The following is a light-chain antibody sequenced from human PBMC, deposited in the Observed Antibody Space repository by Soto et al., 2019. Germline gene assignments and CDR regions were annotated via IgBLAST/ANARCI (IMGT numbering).Light chain of an antibody. CDR1: QEISPF. V-gene: IGKV1-8*01. CDR3: QQYYQYPRT. Sequence: AIRVTQSPSSISASTGDRVTITCRASQEISPFLAWYQQRPGKAPNLLLYASSTLKSGVPSRFSGSGSGTDFTLTISNRQSEDSATYFCQQYYQYPRTFGQGTKVEIK. J-gene: IGKJ1*01. CDR2: ASS.